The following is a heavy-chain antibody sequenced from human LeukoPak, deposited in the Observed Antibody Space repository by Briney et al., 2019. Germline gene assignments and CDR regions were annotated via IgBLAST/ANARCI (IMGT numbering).Heavy chain of an antibody. CDR1: GFTFSSYW. V-gene: IGHV3-74*01. J-gene: IGHJ4*02. CDR2: INSDRSTT. Sequence: PGGSLRLSCEASGFTFSSYWMHWVRQVPGKGLVWVSRINSDRSTTTYADSVKGRFTISRDNAKNTLYLQMNSLRAEDTAVYYCARRSYCSGGSCVHSFDYWGQGTLVTVSS. CDR3: ARRSYCSGGSCVHSFDY. D-gene: IGHD2-15*01.